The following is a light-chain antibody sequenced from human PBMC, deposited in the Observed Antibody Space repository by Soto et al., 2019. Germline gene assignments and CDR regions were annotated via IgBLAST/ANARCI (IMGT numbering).Light chain of an antibody. Sequence: IETTQSPSSLSSSVGDTVTITCRASQGIKSYLYWYQQKPGKAPKLLISGASSLKSGVPSRFSGSRSGQDFTLTISSLQNEDFATYYCKQRYSTPDTFGQGTRVEIK. V-gene: IGKV1-39*01. CDR2: GAS. J-gene: IGKJ5*01. CDR3: KQRYSTPDT. CDR1: QGIKSY.